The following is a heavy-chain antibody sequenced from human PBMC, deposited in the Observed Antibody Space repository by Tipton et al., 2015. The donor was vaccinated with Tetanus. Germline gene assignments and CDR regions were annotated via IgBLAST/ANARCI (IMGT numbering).Heavy chain of an antibody. D-gene: IGHD6-13*01. J-gene: IGHJ5*02. CDR3: ARDPGIASAGLWFDP. V-gene: IGHV4-61*01. Sequence: TLSLTCTVSGASISSGSYYWAWIRQPPGKGLEYIGYILYGGSTHYSPSLKSRVTVSADPSKNQFSLKLSSVTAADTAVHYCARDPGIASAGLWFDPWGQGTLVTVSS. CDR1: GASISSGSYY. CDR2: ILYGGST.